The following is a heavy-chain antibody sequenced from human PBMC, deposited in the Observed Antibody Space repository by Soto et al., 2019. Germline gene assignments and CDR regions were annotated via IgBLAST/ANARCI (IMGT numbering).Heavy chain of an antibody. CDR1: GGSISSYY. D-gene: IGHD6-6*01. J-gene: IGHJ4*02. Sequence: QVQLQESGPGLVKPSETLSLTCTVSGGSISSYYWSWIRQPPGKGLEWIGYIYYSGSTNYNPSLKSRVTISVDTSKNQFSLKLSSVTAADTAVYYCARHFCGIAARFSDYFDYWGQGTLVTVSS. CDR2: IYYSGST. V-gene: IGHV4-59*08. CDR3: ARHFCGIAARFSDYFDY.